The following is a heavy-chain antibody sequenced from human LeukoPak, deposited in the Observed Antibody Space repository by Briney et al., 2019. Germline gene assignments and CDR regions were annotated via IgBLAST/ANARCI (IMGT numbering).Heavy chain of an antibody. CDR2: IWYDGGNK. D-gene: IGHD3-10*01. CDR1: GFTFSDYY. CDR3: ARGDYYGSPFDY. Sequence: GGSLRLSCAASGFTFSDYYMAWIRQAPGKGLEWVAVIWYDGGNKYYADSVQGRFTISRDNSKNTLYLQMNSLRVEDTAVYYCARGDYYGSPFDYWGQGTLVTVSS. J-gene: IGHJ4*02. V-gene: IGHV3-33*08.